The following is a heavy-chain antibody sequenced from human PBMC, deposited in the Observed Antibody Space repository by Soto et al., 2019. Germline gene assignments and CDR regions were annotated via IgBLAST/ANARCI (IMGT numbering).Heavy chain of an antibody. CDR3: ARRIAVAGHSGYYYGMDV. D-gene: IGHD6-19*01. CDR1: GNSFTSYW. Sequence: GESLKISLKGSGNSFTSYWIGWVPQMPGKGLELMGIIYPGDSDTRYSPSFQGQVTISADKSISTAYLQWSSLKASDTGMYYWARRIAVAGHSGYYYGMDVWGQGTTVTVSS. V-gene: IGHV5-51*01. J-gene: IGHJ6*02. CDR2: IYPGDSDT.